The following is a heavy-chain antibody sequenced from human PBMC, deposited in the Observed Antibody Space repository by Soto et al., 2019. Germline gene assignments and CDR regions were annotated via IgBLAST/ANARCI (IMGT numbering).Heavy chain of an antibody. CDR3: VRDGTKTLRDWFDP. Sequence: ETLSLTCTVSGASISGFYWSWIRKSAGKGLEWIGRIYATGTTDYSPSLKSRVMMSVDTSKKQFSLKLRSVTAADTAVYYCVRDGTKTLRDWFDPWGQGISVTVSS. V-gene: IGHV4-4*07. D-gene: IGHD1-1*01. J-gene: IGHJ5*02. CDR2: IYATGTT. CDR1: GASISGFY.